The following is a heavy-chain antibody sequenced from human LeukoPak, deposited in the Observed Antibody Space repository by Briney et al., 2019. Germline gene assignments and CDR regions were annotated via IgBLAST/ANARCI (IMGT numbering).Heavy chain of an antibody. V-gene: IGHV3-23*01. CDR2: ITNNATRT. D-gene: IGHD2-15*01. J-gene: IGHJ2*01. CDR3: AKGPAPYCSGGTCYSPYWYFDL. CDR1: GFTFSNYA. Sequence: PGGSLRLSCAASGFTFSNYAMSWVRQAPGKGLGWVSSITNNATRTNYADSVKGRFSVSRDNSKNTLYLQVNSLRAEDTAVYYCAKGPAPYCSGGTCYSPYWYFDLWGRGTLVTVSS.